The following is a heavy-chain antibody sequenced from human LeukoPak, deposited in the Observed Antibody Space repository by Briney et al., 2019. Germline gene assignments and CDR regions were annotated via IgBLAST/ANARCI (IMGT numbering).Heavy chain of an antibody. D-gene: IGHD3/OR15-3a*01. J-gene: IGHJ5*02. V-gene: IGHV1-46*03. CDR1: GYTFTSYY. Sequence: ASVKLSCKASGYTFTSYYMHWVRQAPGQGLEWMGIINPSGGSTTYAQRFQGRVTMTRDTSTSTVYMELSSLRSEDTAVYYCTRGLNSYNWFDPWGQGTLVTVSS. CDR3: TRGLNSYNWFDP. CDR2: INPSGGST.